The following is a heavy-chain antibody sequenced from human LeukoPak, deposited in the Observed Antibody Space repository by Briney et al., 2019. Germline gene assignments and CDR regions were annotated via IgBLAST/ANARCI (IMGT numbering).Heavy chain of an antibody. V-gene: IGHV4-39*07. D-gene: IGHD6-13*01. CDR3: ARRDSSSWYWFDP. Sequence: SETLSLTCTVSGGSISSSSYYWGWIRQPPGKGLEWIGSIYYSGSTNYNPSLKSRVTISVDTSKNQFSLKLSSVTAADTAVYYCARRDSSSWYWFDPWGQGTLVTVSS. CDR1: GGSISSSSYY. J-gene: IGHJ5*02. CDR2: IYYSGST.